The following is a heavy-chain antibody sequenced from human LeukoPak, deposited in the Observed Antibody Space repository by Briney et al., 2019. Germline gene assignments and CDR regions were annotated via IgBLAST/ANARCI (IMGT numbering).Heavy chain of an antibody. CDR3: ARGATPPDYYMDV. D-gene: IGHD1-26*01. CDR2: ISSSSSYI. CDR1: GFTFSSYS. V-gene: IGHV3-21*01. J-gene: IGHJ6*03. Sequence: GGSLRLSCVASGFTFSSYSMNWVRQAPGKGLEWVSSISSSSSYIYYADSVKGRFTISRDNAKNSLYLQMNSLRAEDTAVYYCARGATPPDYYMDVWGKGTTVTVSS.